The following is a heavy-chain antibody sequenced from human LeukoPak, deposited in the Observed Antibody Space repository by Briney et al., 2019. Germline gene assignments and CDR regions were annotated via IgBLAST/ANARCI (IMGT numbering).Heavy chain of an antibody. Sequence: ETLSLTCTVSGGSISSYYWSWIRQPPGKGLEWVANIKKDGSEKYYVDSVKGRFTISRDNAETSLYLQMNSLRAEDTAVYYCTRSYGYGVDAFDIWGQGTMVTVSS. CDR2: IKKDGSEK. J-gene: IGHJ3*02. D-gene: IGHD5-18*01. CDR3: TRSYGYGVDAFDI. CDR1: GGSISSYY. V-gene: IGHV3-7*03.